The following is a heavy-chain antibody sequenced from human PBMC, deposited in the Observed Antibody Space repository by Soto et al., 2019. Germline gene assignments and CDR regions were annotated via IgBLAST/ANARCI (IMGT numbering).Heavy chain of an antibody. J-gene: IGHJ3*02. D-gene: IGHD3-3*01. CDR3: TRVVRFLEWLNRPGAFDI. CDR1: GFTFGDYA. Sequence: GGSLRLSCTASGFTFGDYAMSWFRQAPGKGLEWVGFIRSKAYGGTTEYAASVKGRFTISSDDSKSIAYLQMNSLKTEDTAVYYCTRVVRFLEWLNRPGAFDIWGQGTMVTVSS. V-gene: IGHV3-49*03. CDR2: IRSKAYGGTT.